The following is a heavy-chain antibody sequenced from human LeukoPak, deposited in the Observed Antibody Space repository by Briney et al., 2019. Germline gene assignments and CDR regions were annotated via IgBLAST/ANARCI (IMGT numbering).Heavy chain of an antibody. CDR2: KDYSGST. D-gene: IGHD3-16*01. Sequence: PSETLSLTCTVSGGSISRYYWSWIRQPPGKGLEWIGYKDYSGSTNYNRSLKSRVTISVDTSKNQFSLKLSSVTAADTAVYYCAGNWSAMFTLRLLRYFDYWGQGTLVTVSS. J-gene: IGHJ4*02. V-gene: IGHV4-59*08. CDR1: GGSISRYY. CDR3: AGNWSAMFTLRLLRYFDY.